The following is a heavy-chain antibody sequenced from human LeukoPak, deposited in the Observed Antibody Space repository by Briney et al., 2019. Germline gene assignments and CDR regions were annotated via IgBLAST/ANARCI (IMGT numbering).Heavy chain of an antibody. CDR2: IYYSGST. CDR3: ARSVGYYDSSGYYRIFDY. V-gene: IGHV4-39*07. D-gene: IGHD3-22*01. Sequence: SETLSLTCTVSGGSISSSSYYWGWIRQPPGKGLEWIGSIYYSGSTYYNPSLKSRVTISVDTSKNQFSLKLSSVSAADTAVYYCARSVGYYDSSGYYRIFDYWGQGTLVTVSS. J-gene: IGHJ4*02. CDR1: GGSISSSSYY.